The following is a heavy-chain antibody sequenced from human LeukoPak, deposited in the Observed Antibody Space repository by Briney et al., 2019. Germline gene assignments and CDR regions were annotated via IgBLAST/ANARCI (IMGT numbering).Heavy chain of an antibody. V-gene: IGHV4-59*01. Sequence: SETLSLTCTVSGGSISSYYWSWIRQPPGKGLEWIGYIYYSGSTNYNPSLKSRVTISVDTSKNQFSLKLSSVTAADTAVYYCARGITYEYYGSGSYLPYSDYWGQGTLVTVSS. CDR1: GGSISSYY. CDR3: ARGITYEYYGSGSYLPYSDY. CDR2: IYYSGST. D-gene: IGHD3-10*01. J-gene: IGHJ4*02.